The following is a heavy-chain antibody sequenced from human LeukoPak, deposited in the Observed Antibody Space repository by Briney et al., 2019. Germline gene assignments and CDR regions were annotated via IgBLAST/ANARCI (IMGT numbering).Heavy chain of an antibody. CDR3: TRAQTTVTTGYFDY. J-gene: IGHJ4*02. CDR2: IRSKAYGGTT. D-gene: IGHD4-17*01. CDR1: GFTFDDYV. Sequence: TGGSLRLSCTASGFTFDDYVMSWVRQAPGKGLEWVGFIRSKAYGGTTEYAAPVKGRFTISRDDSKSIAYLQMNSLKTEDTAVYYCTRAQTTVTTGYFDYWGQGTLVTVSS. V-gene: IGHV3-49*04.